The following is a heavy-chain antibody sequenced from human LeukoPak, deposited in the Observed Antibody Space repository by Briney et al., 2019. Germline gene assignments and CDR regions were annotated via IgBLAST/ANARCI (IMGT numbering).Heavy chain of an antibody. CDR2: IIPIFGTA. V-gene: IGHV1-69*01. J-gene: IGHJ5*02. D-gene: IGHD2-15*01. Sequence: GASVKVSCKASGGTFSSYAISWVRQAPGQGLEWMGGIIPIFGTANYAQKFQGRVTITADESTSTAYMELSSLRSEDTAVYYCARDSSPKAAADWFDPWGQGTLVTVSS. CDR3: ARDSSPKAAADWFDP. CDR1: GGTFSSYA.